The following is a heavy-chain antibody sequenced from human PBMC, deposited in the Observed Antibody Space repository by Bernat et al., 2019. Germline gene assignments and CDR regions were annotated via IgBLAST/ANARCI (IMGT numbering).Heavy chain of an antibody. CDR3: ARDFVSGSSPSGY. J-gene: IGHJ4*02. D-gene: IGHD3-10*01. Sequence: QVRLVQSGGEMKKPGASVKVSCKAYGYTFTTYGINWVRQAPGQGLEWLGWISTSNGATRCVEDLQDRITMTTDTSTSTAYLELRSLTSDDTAVYYCARDFVSGSSPSGYWGQGTLVTVSS. V-gene: IGHV1-18*01. CDR2: ISTSNGAT. CDR1: GYTFTTYG.